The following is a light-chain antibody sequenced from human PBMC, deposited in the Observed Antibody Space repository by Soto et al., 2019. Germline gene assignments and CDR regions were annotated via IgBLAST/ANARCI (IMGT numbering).Light chain of an antibody. CDR2: DVS. Sequence: DIQMTQSPSTLSASVGDTVTITCRASQSIDTWLAWYQQKAGKAPKFLIYDVSTLESGVPSRFSGSGSGTEFTLTITGLQPDEFATYYCQQYSDYWTFGQGTKVE. CDR1: QSIDTW. J-gene: IGKJ1*01. CDR3: QQYSDYWT. V-gene: IGKV1-5*01.